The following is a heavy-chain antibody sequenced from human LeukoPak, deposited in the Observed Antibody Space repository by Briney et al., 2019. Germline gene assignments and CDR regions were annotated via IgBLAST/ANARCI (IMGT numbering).Heavy chain of an antibody. Sequence: GGSLRLSCAASGFTFSSYGMHWVRQAPGKGLEWVAFIRYDGSNKYYADSVKGRFTISRDNSKDTLYLQMNSLRVEDTAIYYCAKDFYDSEINWGQGTLVTVSS. CDR2: IRYDGSNK. CDR1: GFTFSSYG. V-gene: IGHV3-30*02. J-gene: IGHJ4*02. CDR3: AKDFYDSEIN. D-gene: IGHD3-3*01.